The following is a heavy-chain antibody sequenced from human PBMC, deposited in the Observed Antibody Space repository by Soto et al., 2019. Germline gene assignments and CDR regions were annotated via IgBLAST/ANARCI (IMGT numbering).Heavy chain of an antibody. J-gene: IGHJ2*01. Sequence: QVQLQESGPGLVKPSQTLFLTCTVSGGSISSGDYYWSWIRQPPGKGLEWIGYIYYSGSTYYNPSLKSRVTISVDTSKNQFSLKLSSVTAADTAVYYCARLPYCSSTSCYAWYFDLWGRGTLVTVSS. CDR1: GGSISSGDYY. CDR2: IYYSGST. D-gene: IGHD2-2*01. CDR3: ARLPYCSSTSCYAWYFDL. V-gene: IGHV4-30-4*01.